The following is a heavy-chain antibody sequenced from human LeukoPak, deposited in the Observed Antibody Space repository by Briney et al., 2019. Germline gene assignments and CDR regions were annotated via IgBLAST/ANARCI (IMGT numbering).Heavy chain of an antibody. J-gene: IGHJ4*02. CDR3: ARDRYYYGSGSYSHTSFDY. CDR2: IIPIFGTA. D-gene: IGHD3-10*01. V-gene: IGHV1-69*13. Sequence: VASVKVSCKASGGTFSSYAISWVRQAPGQGLEWMGGIIPIFGTANYAQKFQGRVTITADEPTSTAYMELSSLRSEDTAVYYCARDRYYYGSGSYSHTSFDYWGQGTLVTVSS. CDR1: GGTFSSYA.